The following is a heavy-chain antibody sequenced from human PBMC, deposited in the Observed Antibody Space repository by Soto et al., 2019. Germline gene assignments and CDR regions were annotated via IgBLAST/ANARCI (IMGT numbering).Heavy chain of an antibody. V-gene: IGHV5-51*01. D-gene: IGHD3-22*01. Sequence: GESLKISCTGIGYRFTSYWIAWVRQMPGKGLEWMGIIFPSDSGTRYSPSFQGQVTISADRSTSTVFLQWASLKASDTAVYFCARKDKSGYFNWFDPWGQGTLVTVS. CDR1: GYRFTSYW. J-gene: IGHJ5*02. CDR2: IFPSDSGT. CDR3: ARKDKSGYFNWFDP.